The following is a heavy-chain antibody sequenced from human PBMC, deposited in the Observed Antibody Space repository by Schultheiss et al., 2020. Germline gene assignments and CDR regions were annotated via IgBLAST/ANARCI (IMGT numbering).Heavy chain of an antibody. Sequence: SETLSLTCTVSGGSISSSSYYWSWIRQHPGKGLEWIGYIYYSGSTNYNPSLKSRVTISVDTSKNQISLTLTSVTAADSAIYYCAKASVPGGTIGPNYHYAMGVWGQGTTVTVSS. D-gene: IGHD3-16*01. J-gene: IGHJ6*02. CDR3: AKASVPGGTIGPNYHYAMGV. V-gene: IGHV4-61*01. CDR1: GGSISSSSYY. CDR2: IYYSGST.